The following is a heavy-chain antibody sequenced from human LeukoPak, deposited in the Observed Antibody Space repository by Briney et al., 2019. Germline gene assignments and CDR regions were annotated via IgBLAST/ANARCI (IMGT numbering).Heavy chain of an antibody. Sequence: SETLSLTCAVSGGSISSGGYSGSWIRQPPGKGLEWIGEINHSGSTNYNPSLKSRVTISVDTSKNPFSLKLSSVTAADTAVYYCARGRFYGCNSRGYDAFDIWGQGTMVTVSS. V-gene: IGHV4-30-2*01. CDR2: INHSGST. CDR3: ARGRFYGCNSRGYDAFDI. D-gene: IGHD4-23*01. CDR1: GGSISSGGYS. J-gene: IGHJ3*02.